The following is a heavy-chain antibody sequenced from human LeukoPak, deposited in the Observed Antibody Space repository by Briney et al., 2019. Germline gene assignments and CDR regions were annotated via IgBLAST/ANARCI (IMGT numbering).Heavy chain of an antibody. Sequence: GGSLRLSCVASGFTFSRYGMHWVRQAPGKGLEWVAFIRYHENIEYYADSVKGRFTVSRDDSKNTVYLQMNSLRAEDTAVYYCVRTGLLKNWFDPWGHGTQVTVSS. V-gene: IGHV3-30*02. CDR3: VRTGLLKNWFDP. CDR2: IRYHENIE. J-gene: IGHJ5*02. CDR1: GFTFSRYG. D-gene: IGHD1-1*01.